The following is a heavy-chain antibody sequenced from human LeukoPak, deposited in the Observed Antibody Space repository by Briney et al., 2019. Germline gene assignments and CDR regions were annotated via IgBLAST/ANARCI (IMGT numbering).Heavy chain of an antibody. CDR2: INPNSGGT. J-gene: IGHJ4*02. Sequence: ASVNVSCKASGYTFTGYYLHWVRQAPGQGLEWMGWINPNSGGTRYAQKLQGRVTMTTDTSTSTAYMELRSLRSDDTAVYYCARVPGPYSSGWPYFDYWGQGTLVTVSS. V-gene: IGHV1-2*02. CDR1: GYTFTGYY. CDR3: ARVPGPYSSGWPYFDY. D-gene: IGHD6-19*01.